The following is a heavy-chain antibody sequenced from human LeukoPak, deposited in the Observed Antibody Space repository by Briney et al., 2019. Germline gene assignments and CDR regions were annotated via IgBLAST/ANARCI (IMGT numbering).Heavy chain of an antibody. CDR2: IRSDGNNK. CDR3: ASHYLTTGSNPQPDC. D-gene: IGHD4-11*01. Sequence: GGSLRLSCAASGFTFSSYGMHWVRQAPGKDLEWVTFIRSDGNNKYYADSVKGRFTISRDNSKNTLYLQMNSLRPEDTAVYYCASHYLTTGSNPQPDCWGQGALVTVSS. CDR1: GFTFSSYG. V-gene: IGHV3-30*02. J-gene: IGHJ4*02.